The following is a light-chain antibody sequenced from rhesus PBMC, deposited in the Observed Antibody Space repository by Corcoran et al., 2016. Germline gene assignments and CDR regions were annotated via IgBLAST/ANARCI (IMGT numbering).Light chain of an antibody. CDR2: DAS. Sequence: DIQLTQSPSSLSASVGDRVTITCRASQGISSYLAWYQQKPGKAPKLLIYDASNLQSGVPSRFSASGSGTDFTLTISSLQPEDFAVYYCQQRNSYPFTFGPGTKLDIK. J-gene: IGKJ3*01. CDR1: QGISSY. V-gene: IGKV1-38*01. CDR3: QQRNSYPFT.